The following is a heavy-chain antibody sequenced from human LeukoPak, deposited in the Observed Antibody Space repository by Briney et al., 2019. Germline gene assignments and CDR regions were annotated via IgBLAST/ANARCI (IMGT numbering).Heavy chain of an antibody. V-gene: IGHV3-33*05. CDR3: ARDWMAFDY. D-gene: IGHD5-24*01. CDR1: GFTFSDYG. J-gene: IGHJ4*02. Sequence: GGSLRLSCVAFGFTFSDYGMHWVRQAPGKGLEWVAVVSYDGNNQFYADSVRGRFTIARDNSRNTLYLQMSSLRDEDTAVYYCARDWMAFDYWGQGTLVTVSS. CDR2: VSYDGNNQ.